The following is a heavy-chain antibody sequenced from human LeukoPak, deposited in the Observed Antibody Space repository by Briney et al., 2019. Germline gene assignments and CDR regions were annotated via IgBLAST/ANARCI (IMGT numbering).Heavy chain of an antibody. CDR3: VKVGVGSFDY. CDR1: GFTFSTYA. J-gene: IGHJ4*02. V-gene: IGHV3-64D*06. D-gene: IGHD3-10*01. Sequence: PGGSLRLSCSASGFTFSTYAMHWVRQAPGKGLEYVSAIANHGGTTYYADSVKGRFTISRDNSKNTLYLQMSSLRAEDTAIYYCVKVGVGSFDYWGQGTLVTVSS. CDR2: IANHGGTT.